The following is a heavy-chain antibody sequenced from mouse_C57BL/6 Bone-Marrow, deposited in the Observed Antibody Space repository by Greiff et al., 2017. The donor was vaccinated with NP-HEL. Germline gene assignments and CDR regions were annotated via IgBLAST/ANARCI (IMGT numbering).Heavy chain of an antibody. CDR1: GYTFTSYW. CDR3: ARDPGFAY. CDR2: IDPTDSYT. V-gene: IGHV1-50*01. J-gene: IGHJ3*01. Sequence: QVQLQQPGAELVKPGASVKLSCKASGYTFTSYWMQWVKQRPGQGLAWIGEIDPTDSYTNYNQKFKGKATLTVDTSSSTAYMQLSSLTSEDSAVYYCARDPGFAYWGQGTLVTVSA.